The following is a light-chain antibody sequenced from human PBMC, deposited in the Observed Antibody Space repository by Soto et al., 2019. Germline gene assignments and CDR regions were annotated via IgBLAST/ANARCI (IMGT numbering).Light chain of an antibody. CDR2: AAC. CDR1: QSIYSY. J-gene: IGKJ1*01. CDR3: QRSYSAPWT. V-gene: IGKV1-39*01. Sequence: DIQMTQSPSSLSASVGDRVSATCRASQSIYSYLNWYQQKPGKAPKLLNYAACHLQSRLPTSFGACGSGTDINLTISSLQTQEVATLFCQRSYSAPWTFGHGTKVEIK.